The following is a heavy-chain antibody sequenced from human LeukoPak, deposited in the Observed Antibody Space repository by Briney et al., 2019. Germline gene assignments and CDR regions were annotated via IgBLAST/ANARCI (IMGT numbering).Heavy chain of an antibody. D-gene: IGHD6-13*01. Sequence: PGGSLRLSCAASGSTFSSYAMSWVRQAPGKGLEWVSAISGSGGSTYYADSVKGRFTISRDNSKNTLYLQMNSLRAEDTAVYYCAKERGRYSSSWRLDYWGQGTLVTVSS. V-gene: IGHV3-23*01. CDR3: AKERGRYSSSWRLDY. J-gene: IGHJ4*02. CDR1: GSTFSSYA. CDR2: ISGSGGST.